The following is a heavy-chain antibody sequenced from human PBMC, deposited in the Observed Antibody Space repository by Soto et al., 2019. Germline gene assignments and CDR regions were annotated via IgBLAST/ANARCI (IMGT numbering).Heavy chain of an antibody. Sequence: SETLSLTCSVSGDSISGYYWSWIRQPPGKGLEWIGYIYSSGSANYNPSLRGRVTISQDTSKNQFSLELISVTAADTAVYYCARARKATYITGGFDSWGQGTLVTVSS. D-gene: IGHD3-3*01. CDR2: IYSSGSA. CDR3: ARARKATYITGGFDS. V-gene: IGHV4-59*01. J-gene: IGHJ4*02. CDR1: GDSISGYY.